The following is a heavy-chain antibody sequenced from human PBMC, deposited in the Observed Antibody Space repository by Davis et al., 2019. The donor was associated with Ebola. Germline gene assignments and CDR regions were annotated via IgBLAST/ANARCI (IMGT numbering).Heavy chain of an antibody. J-gene: IGHJ6*02. CDR3: AKDGVVLRFLELGGMDV. Sequence: GESLKISCAASGFTVSSNYMSWVRQAPGKGLEWVAVISYDGSNKYYADSVKGRFTISRDNSKNTLYLQMNSLRAEDTAVYYCAKDGVVLRFLELGGMDVWGQGTTVTVSS. V-gene: IGHV3-30*18. CDR2: ISYDGSNK. D-gene: IGHD3-3*01. CDR1: GFTVSSNY.